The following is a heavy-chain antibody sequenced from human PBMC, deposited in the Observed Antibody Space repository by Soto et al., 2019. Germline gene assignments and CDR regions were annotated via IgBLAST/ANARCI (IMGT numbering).Heavy chain of an antibody. Sequence: SETLSLTCAVSGGSISSSNWWSWVRQPPGKGLEWIGEINHSGSTNYNPSLKSRVTISVDTSKNQFSLKLSSVTAADTAVYYCARSGYSSSWYLVYWGQGTLVTVSS. J-gene: IGHJ4*02. CDR2: INHSGST. V-gene: IGHV4-4*02. CDR1: GGSISSSNW. D-gene: IGHD6-13*01. CDR3: ARSGYSSSWYLVY.